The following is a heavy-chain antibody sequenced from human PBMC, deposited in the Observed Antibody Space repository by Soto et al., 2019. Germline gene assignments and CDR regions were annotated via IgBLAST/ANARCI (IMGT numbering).Heavy chain of an antibody. J-gene: IGHJ3*02. D-gene: IGHD3-3*01. Sequence: QVQLQQWGAGLLKPSETLSLTCAVYGGSFSGYYWSWIRQPPGKGLEWIGEINHSGSTNYNPSLKSRVTISVDTSKNQFSLKLSSVTAADTAVYYCASEGVESPPTASRGAFDIWGQGTMVTVSS. CDR1: GGSFSGYY. V-gene: IGHV4-34*01. CDR2: INHSGST. CDR3: ASEGVESPPTASRGAFDI.